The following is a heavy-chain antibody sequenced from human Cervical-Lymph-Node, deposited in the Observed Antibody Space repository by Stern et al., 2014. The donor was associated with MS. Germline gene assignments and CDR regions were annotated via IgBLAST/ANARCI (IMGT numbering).Heavy chain of an antibody. CDR3: ASAYSSSHYYFDY. Sequence: DQLVESGGGVVQPGRSLRLSCAASGFSCSRYAMHWVRQAPGKGLEWVALIWYDGSNPYYADSVTGRFTISRDNFKNTLYLQMNSLRAEDTAVYYCASAYSSSHYYFDYWGQGTLVTVSS. CDR2: IWYDGSNP. V-gene: IGHV3-33*01. D-gene: IGHD6-13*01. J-gene: IGHJ4*02. CDR1: GFSCSRYA.